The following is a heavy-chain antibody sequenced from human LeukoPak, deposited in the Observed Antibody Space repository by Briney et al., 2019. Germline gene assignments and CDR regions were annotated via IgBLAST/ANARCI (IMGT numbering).Heavy chain of an antibody. J-gene: IGHJ4*02. Sequence: SETLSLTCTVSGGSVSSGIYYWSWIRQPPGKGLEWIGCAYNSGSTNYNPSLKSRVTISVDTSKNQFSLRLSSVTAADTAVYYCARVDFSGNYFLDYWGQGTLVTVSS. D-gene: IGHD1-26*01. CDR1: GGSVSSGIYY. CDR3: ARVDFSGNYFLDY. CDR2: AYNSGST. V-gene: IGHV4-61*01.